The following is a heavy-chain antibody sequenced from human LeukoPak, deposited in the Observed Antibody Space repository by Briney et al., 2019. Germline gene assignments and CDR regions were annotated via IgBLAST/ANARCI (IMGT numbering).Heavy chain of an antibody. CDR3: TRHLVPPDSSGYYSDY. D-gene: IGHD3-22*01. CDR1: GFTFSGSA. Sequence: GGSLRLSCAASGFTFSGSAMHWVRQASGKGLKGGRRIRRKANSSATAPAASVKGTFTISRDDSTTTAYLQMNSLKTEDTAVYYCTRHLVPPDSSGYYSDYWGQGTLVTVSS. V-gene: IGHV3-73*01. J-gene: IGHJ4*02. CDR2: IRRKANSSAT.